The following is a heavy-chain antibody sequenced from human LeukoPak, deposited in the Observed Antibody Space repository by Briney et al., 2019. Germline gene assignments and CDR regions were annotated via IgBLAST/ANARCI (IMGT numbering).Heavy chain of an antibody. CDR3: TRDSSLPGI. V-gene: IGHV3-74*03. CDR1: GFTFSNYW. Sequence: PGGSLRLSCVASGFTFSNYWMHWVRQAPGKRLVWVSYINSDGSTTTYADSVKGRFTISRDNAKNTLYLQMNSLRAEDTAVYYCTRDSSLPGIWGLGTMVTVSS. CDR2: INSDGSTT. D-gene: IGHD3-16*02. J-gene: IGHJ3*02.